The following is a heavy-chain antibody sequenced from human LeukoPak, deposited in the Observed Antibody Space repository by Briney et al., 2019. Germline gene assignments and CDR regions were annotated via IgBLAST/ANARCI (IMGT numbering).Heavy chain of an antibody. V-gene: IGHV3-15*01. CDR3: TTYYFDY. CDR2: IKSKTDGGTT. J-gene: IGHJ4*02. CDR1: GFTFSNVW. Sequence: PGGSLRLPCAASGFTFSNVWMSWVRQAPGKRLEWVGHIKSKTDGGTTDYTAPVKGRFTISRDDSKNTLYLQMNSLKTEDTAVYFCTTYYFDYWGQGTLVTVSS.